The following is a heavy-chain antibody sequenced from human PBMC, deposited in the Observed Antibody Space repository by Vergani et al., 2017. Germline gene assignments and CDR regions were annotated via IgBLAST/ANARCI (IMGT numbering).Heavy chain of an antibody. V-gene: IGHV3-33*01. Sequence: QVQLVESGGGVVQPGRSLRLSCAASGLTFSSYGMHWVRQAPGKGLEWVAVIWYDGSNKYYADSVKGRFTISRDNSKNTLYLQMNSLRAEDTAVYYCAREAAAADRMDVWGKGTTVTVSS. CDR1: GLTFSSYG. CDR2: IWYDGSNK. CDR3: AREAAAADRMDV. J-gene: IGHJ6*04. D-gene: IGHD6-13*01.